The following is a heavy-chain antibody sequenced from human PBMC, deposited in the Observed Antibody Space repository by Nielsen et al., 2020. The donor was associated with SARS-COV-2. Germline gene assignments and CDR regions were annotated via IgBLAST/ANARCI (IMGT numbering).Heavy chain of an antibody. Sequence: GGFLRLSCAASGFTFSSYGMHWVRQAPGKGLEWVAVIWYDGSNKYYADSVKGRFTISRDNSKNTLYLQMNSLRAEDTAVYYCARDFSETTPLGYWGQGTLVTVSS. CDR2: IWYDGSNK. D-gene: IGHD1/OR15-1a*01. CDR1: GFTFSSYG. V-gene: IGHV3-33*01. J-gene: IGHJ4*02. CDR3: ARDFSETTPLGY.